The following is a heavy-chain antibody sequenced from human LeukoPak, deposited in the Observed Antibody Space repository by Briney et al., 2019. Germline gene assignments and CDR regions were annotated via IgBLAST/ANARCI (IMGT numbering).Heavy chain of an antibody. J-gene: IGHJ5*02. CDR1: GYTFTSYG. CDR2: ISAYNGNT. Sequence: ASVKVSCKASGYTFTSYGISWVRQAPGQGLEWMGWISAYNGNTNYAQKLQGRVTMTTDTSTSTAYMELRSLRSDDTAVYYCARGVYGSGIDNWFDPWGQGTLVTVSS. V-gene: IGHV1-18*01. D-gene: IGHD3-10*01. CDR3: ARGVYGSGIDNWFDP.